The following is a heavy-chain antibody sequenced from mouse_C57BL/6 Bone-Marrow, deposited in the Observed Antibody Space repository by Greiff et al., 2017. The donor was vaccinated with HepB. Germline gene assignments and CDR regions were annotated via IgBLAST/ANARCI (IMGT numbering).Heavy chain of an antibody. D-gene: IGHD3-2*02. Sequence: VQRVESGGGLVKPGGSLKLSCAASGFTFSDYGMHWVRQAPEKGLEWVAYISSGSSTIYYADTVKGRFTISRDNAKNTLFLQMTSLRSEDTAMYYCARTAQATWFAYWGQGTLVTVSA. V-gene: IGHV5-17*01. CDR3: ARTAQATWFAY. CDR2: ISSGSSTI. J-gene: IGHJ3*01. CDR1: GFTFSDYG.